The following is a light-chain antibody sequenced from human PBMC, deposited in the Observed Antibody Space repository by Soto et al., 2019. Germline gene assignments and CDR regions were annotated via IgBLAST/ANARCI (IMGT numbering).Light chain of an antibody. CDR2: KAS. Sequence: EIQMTQSPSTLSASVGDRVTITCRASQSISSWLAWYQHKPGKAPKLLIYKASSLESGVPSRVSGSGSGTEFTLTISSLQPDDFATYYCQQYNSYPLTFGGGTKVETK. CDR1: QSISSW. V-gene: IGKV1-5*03. CDR3: QQYNSYPLT. J-gene: IGKJ4*01.